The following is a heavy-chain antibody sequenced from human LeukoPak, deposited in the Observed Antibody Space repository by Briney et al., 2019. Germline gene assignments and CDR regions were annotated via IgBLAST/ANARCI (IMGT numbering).Heavy chain of an antibody. CDR3: ARAPTAAGRDFCPGY. CDR1: GFTFDDYG. J-gene: IGHJ4*02. V-gene: IGHV3-20*04. Sequence: PGGSLRLSCAASGFTFDDYGMSWVRQAPGKGLEWVSGINWNGGSTGYADSVKGRFTISRDNAKNSLYLQMNSLRAEDTALYYCARAPTAAGRDFCPGYWGQGTLVTVSS. CDR2: INWNGGST. D-gene: IGHD6-13*01.